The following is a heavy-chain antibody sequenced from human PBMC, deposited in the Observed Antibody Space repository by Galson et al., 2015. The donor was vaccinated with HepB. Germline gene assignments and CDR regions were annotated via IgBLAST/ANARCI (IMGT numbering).Heavy chain of an antibody. CDR1: GFTFSSYA. CDR3: AKVDSSSYLPTLDAFDI. D-gene: IGHD6-13*01. J-gene: IGHJ3*02. V-gene: IGHV3-23*01. Sequence: SLRLSCAASGFTFSSYAMSWVRQAPGKGLEWVSAISGSGGSTYYADSVKGRFTISRDNSKNTLYLQMNSLRAEDTAVYYCAKVDSSSYLPTLDAFDIWGQGTMVTVSS. CDR2: ISGSGGST.